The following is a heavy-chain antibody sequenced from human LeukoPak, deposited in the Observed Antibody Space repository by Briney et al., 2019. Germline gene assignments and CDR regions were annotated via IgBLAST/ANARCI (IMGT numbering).Heavy chain of an antibody. Sequence: SQTLSLTCAISGDSVSSDSVAWYWIRQSPSRGLEWLGRTYFRAEWSFDYAVSVKSRITSNPDTVKNQFSLQLNSVTPEDTAVYYCAREGALGIAGGLDYWGQGTLVAVSS. CDR1: GDSVSSDSVA. D-gene: IGHD7-27*01. CDR2: TYFRAEWSF. J-gene: IGHJ4*02. V-gene: IGHV6-1*01. CDR3: AREGALGIAGGLDY.